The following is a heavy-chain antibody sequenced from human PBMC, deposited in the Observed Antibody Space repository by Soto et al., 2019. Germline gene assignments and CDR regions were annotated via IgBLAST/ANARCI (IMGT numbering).Heavy chain of an antibody. D-gene: IGHD3-10*01. J-gene: IGHJ6*02. CDR2: IYYSGST. CDR3: ARDRGYGSGSYANYYYYGMDV. V-gene: IGHV4-61*01. CDR1: GGSVSSGSYY. Sequence: QVQLQESGPGLVKPSETLSLTCTVSGGSVSSGSYYWSWIRQPPGKGLEWIGYIYYSGSTNYNPSLKSRVTRSVDTSKNQFSLKLSSVTAADTAVYYCARDRGYGSGSYANYYYYGMDVWGQGTTVTVSS.